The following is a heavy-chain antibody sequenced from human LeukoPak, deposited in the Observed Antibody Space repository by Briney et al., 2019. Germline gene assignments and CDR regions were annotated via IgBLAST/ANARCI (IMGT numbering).Heavy chain of an antibody. Sequence: SGPTLVNPTQTLTLTCTFSGFSLSTPGVGVAWIRQPPGKALEWLTLIYWNDDKRYSPSLKSRLTITKDTSKNQVVLTMTNMDPMDTATYYCAHRELANYVWGSYRYTGYYFDYWGQGTLVTVSS. J-gene: IGHJ4*02. CDR2: IYWNDDK. D-gene: IGHD3-16*02. V-gene: IGHV2-5*01. CDR1: GFSLSTPGVG. CDR3: AHRELANYVWGSYRYTGYYFDY.